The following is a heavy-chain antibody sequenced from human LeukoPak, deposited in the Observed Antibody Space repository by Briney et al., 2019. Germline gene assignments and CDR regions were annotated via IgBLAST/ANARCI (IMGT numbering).Heavy chain of an antibody. CDR1: GGSIGDSYW. CDR2: IYHSGST. V-gene: IGHV4-4*02. D-gene: IGHD6-19*01. CDR3: ARDSQHHSSASEY. Sequence: PSETLSLTCAVSGGSIGDSYWWTWVRQPPGKGLEWIGEIYHSGSTNYNPSLKDRVTISLDKSKNQFSLKLNSMTAADTAVYYCARDSQHHSSASEYWGQGTLVTVSS. J-gene: IGHJ4*02.